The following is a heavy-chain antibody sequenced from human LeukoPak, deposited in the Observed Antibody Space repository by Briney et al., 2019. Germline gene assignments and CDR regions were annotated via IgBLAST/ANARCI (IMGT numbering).Heavy chain of an antibody. V-gene: IGHV1-18*01. CDR1: GGTFSSYA. J-gene: IGHJ4*02. CDR3: ARLDYGDC. CDR2: ISAYNGNT. Sequence: ASVKVSCKASGGTFSSYAISWVRQAPGQGLGRMGWISAYNGNTNYAQKLQGRVTMTTDTSTSTAYMELRSLRSDDTAVYYCARLDYGDCWGQGTLVTVSS.